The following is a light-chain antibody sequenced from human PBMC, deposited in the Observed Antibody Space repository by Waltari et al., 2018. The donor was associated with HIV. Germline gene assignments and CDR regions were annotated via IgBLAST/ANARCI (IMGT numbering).Light chain of an antibody. CDR1: QSLLHNNGNKY. CDR3: MQALQTPFT. Sequence: DIEMTQSPLSLPVTPGEPASISCTSSQSLLHNNGNKYLAWYVQKPGQSPQLLIYLGSNRASGVPDRFSGSGSGTDFTLKIGRVEAEDVGVYFCMQALQTPFTFGPGTKVHMK. J-gene: IGKJ3*01. CDR2: LGS. V-gene: IGKV2-28*01.